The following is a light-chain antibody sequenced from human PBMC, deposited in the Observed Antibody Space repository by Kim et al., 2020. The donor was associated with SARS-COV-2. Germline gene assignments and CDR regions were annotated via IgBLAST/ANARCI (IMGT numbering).Light chain of an antibody. CDR1: YSNIGADYD. CDR3: QSYDSSLSGYV. CDR2: DNN. J-gene: IGLJ1*01. Sequence: GVTISCTGTYSNIGADYDVHWYQHLPGAAPKLLIYDNNKRPSGVPDRFSGSKSGTSASLAITGLQAEDEADYYCQSYDSSLSGYVFATGTKVTVL. V-gene: IGLV1-40*01.